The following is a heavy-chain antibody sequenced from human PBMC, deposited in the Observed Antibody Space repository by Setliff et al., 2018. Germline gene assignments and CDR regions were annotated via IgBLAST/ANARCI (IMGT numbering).Heavy chain of an antibody. CDR2: ISAYNGNT. V-gene: IGHV1-18*04. J-gene: IGHJ4*02. D-gene: IGHD3-16*01. CDR1: GYTLTEFA. CDR3: ARLRGAFDY. Sequence: GASVKVSCKVSGYTLTEFAMQWVRQAPGQGLEWMGWISAYNGNTNYAQKFQGRVTITADESTSTAYMELSSLRSEDTAVYYCARLRGAFDYWGQGTLVTVSS.